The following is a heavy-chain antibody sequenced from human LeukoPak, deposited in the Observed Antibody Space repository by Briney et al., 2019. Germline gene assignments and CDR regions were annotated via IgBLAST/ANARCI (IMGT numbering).Heavy chain of an antibody. D-gene: IGHD1-26*01. Sequence: GASVTLSCKASGYTFSDYGISWVRHAPGPGHEWMGLISVYNGNTNYAQKLQGRVTMTTDTSTSTAYMELRSLKSDDTAVYYCGRSREGLYSGSSLDYWGQGTLVTVSS. V-gene: IGHV1-18*01. J-gene: IGHJ4*02. CDR3: GRSREGLYSGSSLDY. CDR2: ISVYNGNT. CDR1: GYTFSDYG.